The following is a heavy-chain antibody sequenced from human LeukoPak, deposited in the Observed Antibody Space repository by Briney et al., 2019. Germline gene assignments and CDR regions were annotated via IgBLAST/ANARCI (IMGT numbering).Heavy chain of an antibody. CDR3: ARGHGSRFLEWSKNWFDP. D-gene: IGHD3-3*01. J-gene: IGHJ5*02. V-gene: IGHV4-59*01. Sequence: SETLSLTCSVSGGSIGPYHWSWIRQPPGKGLEWIGYVHYSGSTNYNPSLMSRLTISLDTSKNQVSLKLRSVTAADTAVYYCARGHGSRFLEWSKNWFDPWGQGTLVTVSS. CDR2: VHYSGST. CDR1: GGSIGPYH.